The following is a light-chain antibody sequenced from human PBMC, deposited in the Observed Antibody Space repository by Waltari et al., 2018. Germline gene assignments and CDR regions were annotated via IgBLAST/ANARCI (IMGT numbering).Light chain of an antibody. J-gene: IGLJ3*02. CDR2: EVN. CDR3: CSYAGSGTWV. V-gene: IGLV2-23*02. CDR1: SSDVGSYNV. Sequence: SALTQPASVSGSPGQSISISCSGTSSDVGSYNVVPWYGQHPGKAPKLIIYEVNQRPSGVSYRFSGSKSDNTASLTISGLRTEDEADYYCCSYAGSGTWVFGGGTKLTVL.